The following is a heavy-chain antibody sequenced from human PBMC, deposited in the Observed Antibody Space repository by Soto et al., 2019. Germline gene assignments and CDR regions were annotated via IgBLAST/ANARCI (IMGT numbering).Heavy chain of an antibody. Sequence: EVQLLESGGGLVQPGESLRLSCAASGFSFTNYVMGWVRQAPGMGLEWVSGISASGDSTFYAESVEGRFTISRDNSKNTLYLQMNSLRVDDTAIYHCAKGLWGGSPPPNIYYFDVWGQGTLVTVSS. CDR2: ISASGDST. D-gene: IGHD1-26*01. V-gene: IGHV3-23*01. J-gene: IGHJ4*02. CDR1: GFSFTNYV. CDR3: AKGLWGGSPPPNIYYFDV.